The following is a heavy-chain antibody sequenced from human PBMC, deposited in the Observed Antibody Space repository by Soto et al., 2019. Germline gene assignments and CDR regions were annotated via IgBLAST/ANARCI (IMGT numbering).Heavy chain of an antibody. CDR3: ARGEQLYHYYYGMDV. V-gene: IGHV1-3*04. CDR1: GYSFTTHA. Sequence: ASVKVSCKASGYSFTTHAMIWVRQAPGQRPEWMGWINTGNGNTRCSPKFQGRVNITRDTSASTAYMELSSLKSEDTAVYYCARGEQLYHYYYGMDVWGQGSTVTVSS. CDR2: INTGNGNT. J-gene: IGHJ6*02.